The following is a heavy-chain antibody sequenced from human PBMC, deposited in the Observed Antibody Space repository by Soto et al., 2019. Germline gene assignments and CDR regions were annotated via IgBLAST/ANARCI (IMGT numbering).Heavy chain of an antibody. CDR1: GGTFSNYT. CDR3: ARFAPYIVVRKPTGNPDYYGMDV. J-gene: IGHJ6*02. V-gene: IGHV1-69*01. Sequence: QVQLVQSGAEVKKPGSSVKVFCKASGGTFSNYTISWVRQAPGQGLEWMGGIIPVFGTTDYEQKFQGRVTITADGSTSNAYMKLSRLRSADTAVYYCARFAPYIVVRKPTGNPDYYGMDVWGQGTTVTVSS. CDR2: IIPVFGTT. D-gene: IGHD2-2*01.